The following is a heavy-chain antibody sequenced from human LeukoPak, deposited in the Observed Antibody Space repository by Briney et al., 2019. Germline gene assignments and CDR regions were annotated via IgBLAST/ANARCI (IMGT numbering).Heavy chain of an antibody. CDR1: GYTFTSYG. CDR3: ATPLTGTYYYYGMDV. D-gene: IGHD3-9*01. CDR2: ISAYNGNT. Sequence: ASVKVSCKASGYTFTSYGISWVRQAPGQGLEWMGWISAYNGNTNYAQKLQGRVTMTRDTSISTAYMELSRLRSDDTAVYYCATPLTGTYYYYGMDVWGQGTTVTVSS. J-gene: IGHJ6*02. V-gene: IGHV1-18*01.